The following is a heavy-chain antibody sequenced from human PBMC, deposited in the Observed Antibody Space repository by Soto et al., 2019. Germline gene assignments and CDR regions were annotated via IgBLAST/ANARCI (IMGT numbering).Heavy chain of an antibody. J-gene: IGHJ6*02. CDR1: GCTFSSYA. D-gene: IGHD3-22*01. Sequence: SVKVSCKASGCTFSSYAISWVRQAPGQGLEWMGGIIPIFGTANYAQKFQGRVTITADESTSTAYMELSSLRSEDTAVYYCAKYYYDSSGYYSDYYYGMDVWGQGTTVTVSS. V-gene: IGHV1-69*13. CDR2: IIPIFGTA. CDR3: AKYYYDSSGYYSDYYYGMDV.